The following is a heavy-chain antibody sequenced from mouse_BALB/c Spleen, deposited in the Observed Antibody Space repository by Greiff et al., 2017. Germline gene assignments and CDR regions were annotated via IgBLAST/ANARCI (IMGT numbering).Heavy chain of an antibody. D-gene: IGHD2-3*01. J-gene: IGHJ1*01. V-gene: IGHV14-3*02. CDR3: ARGDGYWYFDV. CDR1: GFNIKDTY. CDR2: IDPANGNT. Sequence: VQLQQSGAELVKPGASVKLSCTASGFNIKDTYMHWVKQRPEPGLEWIGRIDPANGNTKYDPKFQGKATITADTSSNTAYLQLSSLTSEDTAVYYCARGDGYWYFDVWGAGTTVTVSS.